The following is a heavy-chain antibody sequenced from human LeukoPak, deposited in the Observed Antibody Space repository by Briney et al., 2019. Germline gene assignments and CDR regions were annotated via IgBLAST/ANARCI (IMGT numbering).Heavy chain of an antibody. CDR1: GYTFSSFY. V-gene: IGHV1-46*01. D-gene: IGHD3-10*01. Sequence: ASVKVSCKASGYTFSSFYLHWVQQAPGQGLEWMGIITPRLIMTRDRSTSTVYMELHSLRSEDTAVYYCARSRNYYRVYFDNWGQGTLVPVSS. J-gene: IGHJ4*02. CDR3: ARSRNYYRVYFDN. CDR2: ITP.